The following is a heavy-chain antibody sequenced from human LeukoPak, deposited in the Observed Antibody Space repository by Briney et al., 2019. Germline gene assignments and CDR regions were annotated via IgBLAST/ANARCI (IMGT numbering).Heavy chain of an antibody. D-gene: IGHD6-6*01. J-gene: IGHJ4*02. Sequence: GSLRLSCAASGFTFSDYWMTWVRQAPGKGPEWVANIKQDGSQRYYVDSVRGRFTISRDNAKNSLFLQMNGLRAEDTAVYYCARRGGSSSRRSPVDYWGQGTLVTVSS. CDR3: ARRGGSSSRRSPVDY. CDR1: GFTFSDYW. CDR2: IKQDGSQR. V-gene: IGHV3-7*01.